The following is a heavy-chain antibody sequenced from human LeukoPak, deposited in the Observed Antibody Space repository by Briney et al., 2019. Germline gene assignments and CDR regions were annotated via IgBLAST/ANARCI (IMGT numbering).Heavy chain of an antibody. CDR3: ARPPGIAAAWFDP. V-gene: IGHV4-39*01. CDR1: GGSISSSSYN. Sequence: SETLSLTCTVSGGSISSSSYNWGWIRQPPGKGLEWIGSFDNSGSTYYNPSLKSRVTVSVDTSKDQFSLKLTSVTAADTAVYYCARPPGIAAAWFDPWGQGTLVTVSS. D-gene: IGHD6-13*01. CDR2: FDNSGST. J-gene: IGHJ5*02.